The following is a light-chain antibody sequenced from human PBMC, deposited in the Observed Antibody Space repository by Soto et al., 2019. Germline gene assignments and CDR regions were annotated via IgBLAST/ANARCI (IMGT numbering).Light chain of an antibody. Sequence: SYELTQPPSVSVAPGQTARITCGGDNIGSKSVHWYQQKPGQAPVLVVYDGSDRPPGIPARFSGSNSGNTATLTISRVEAGDEADFYCQVWDSSSDHYVLGTGTKVTAL. CDR2: DGS. J-gene: IGLJ1*01. CDR3: QVWDSSSDHYV. V-gene: IGLV3-21*02. CDR1: NIGSKS.